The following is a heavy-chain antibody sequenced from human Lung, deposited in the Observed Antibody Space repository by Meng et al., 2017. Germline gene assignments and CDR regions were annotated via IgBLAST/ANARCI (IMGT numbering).Heavy chain of an antibody. CDR1: GAPIHSRNW. CDR3: VRGGQDQAYYDFWSGPFDP. V-gene: IGHV4-4*02. J-gene: IGHJ5*02. D-gene: IGHD3-3*01. Sequence: VLLRDWGPGLATPSGTLSLTGSVLGAPIHSRNWGSWVRQSPGKGLEWIGEIYHSGRTNYNPSLESRVTISLDKSQNHFSLKVKSVTAADTAVYYCVRGGQDQAYYDFWSGPFDPWGQGTLVTVSS. CDR2: IYHSGRT.